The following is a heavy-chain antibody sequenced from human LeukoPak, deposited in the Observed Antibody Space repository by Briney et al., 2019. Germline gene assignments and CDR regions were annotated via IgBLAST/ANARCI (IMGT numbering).Heavy chain of an antibody. J-gene: IGHJ6*03. CDR1: GFTVSSNY. V-gene: IGHV3-53*01. Sequence: GGSLRLSCAASGFTVSSNYMSWVRQAPGKGLGWVSVIYSGGSTYYADSVKGRFTISRDNSKNTLYLQMNSLRAEDTAVYYCASNSGYDLDYYMDVWGKGTTVTVSS. CDR3: ASNSGYDLDYYMDV. D-gene: IGHD5-12*01. CDR2: IYSGGST.